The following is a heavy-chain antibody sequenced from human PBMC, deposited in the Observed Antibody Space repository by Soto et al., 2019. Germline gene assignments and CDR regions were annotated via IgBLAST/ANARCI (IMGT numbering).Heavy chain of an antibody. CDR1: GGSISSGGYY. Sequence: QVQLQESGPGLVKPSQTLSLTCTVSGGSISSGGYYWSWIRQQPGKGLEWIGYIYYSGSTYYNPSLKSRVTISVEKSKNQCSLKLSSVTAADTAVYYCARSRLRHDYGDYPFYYFDCWVQGTLGTGS. CDR2: IYYSGST. CDR3: ARSRLRHDYGDYPFYYFDC. D-gene: IGHD4-17*01. V-gene: IGHV4-31*03. J-gene: IGHJ4*02.